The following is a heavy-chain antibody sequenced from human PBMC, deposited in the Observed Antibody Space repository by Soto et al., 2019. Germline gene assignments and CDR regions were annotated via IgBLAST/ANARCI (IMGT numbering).Heavy chain of an antibody. Sequence: WVSLRLSCAASGFTFSSYSMNWVRQAPVKGLEWVSSISSSSSYIYYADSVKGRFTISRDNAKNSLYLQMNSLRAEDTAVYYCARDSDSGHGRTSFDYWGQGTLVTVSS. CDR1: GFTFSSYS. D-gene: IGHD5-12*01. CDR2: ISSSSSYI. J-gene: IGHJ4*02. V-gene: IGHV3-21*01. CDR3: ARDSDSGHGRTSFDY.